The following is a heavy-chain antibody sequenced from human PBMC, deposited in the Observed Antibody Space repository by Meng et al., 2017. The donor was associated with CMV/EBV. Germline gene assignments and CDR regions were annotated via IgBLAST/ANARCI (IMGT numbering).Heavy chain of an antibody. D-gene: IGHD6-6*01. Sequence: SQTLSLTCAVYGGSFSVYYWSWIRQPPGKGLEWIGEINHSESTNYNPSLKSRVTISVDTSKNQFSLKLSSVTAADTAVYYCARGGGIAARPRNYYGMDVWGQGTTVTVSS. CDR3: ARGGGIAARPRNYYGMDV. J-gene: IGHJ6*02. V-gene: IGHV4-34*01. CDR1: GGSFSVYY. CDR2: INHSEST.